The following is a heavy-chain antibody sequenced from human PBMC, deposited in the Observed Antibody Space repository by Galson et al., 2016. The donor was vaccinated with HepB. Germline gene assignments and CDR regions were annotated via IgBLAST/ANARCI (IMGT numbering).Heavy chain of an antibody. CDR3: AKVAPPYDNSGYYYFDH. CDR2: ISGSGGDST. CDR1: GFSFSSYA. Sequence: SLRLSCAASGFSFSSYAMSWVRQAPGKGLEWVSAISGSGGDSTYYADSVRGRFVISRDYSKNTLYLEVDSLRAEDAALHYCAKVAPPYDNSGYYYFDHWGQGPLVTVSS. D-gene: IGHD3-22*01. J-gene: IGHJ4*02. V-gene: IGHV3-23*01.